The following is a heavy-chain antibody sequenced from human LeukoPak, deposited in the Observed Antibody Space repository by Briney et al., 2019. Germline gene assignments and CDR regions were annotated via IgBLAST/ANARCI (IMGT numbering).Heavy chain of an antibody. J-gene: IGHJ4*02. V-gene: IGHV3-64*01. D-gene: IGHD3-10*01. Sequence: GGSLRLSCVASGFTFSNFVMHWARQSPGKGLEYVSGIDTNEDLTYYPSSVKGRFTISRDNSKNTLHLQMDTLRPEDTAVYYCVRDVKYYFGSGSYRWGQGTLVTVSS. CDR1: GFTFSNFV. CDR2: IDTNEDLT. CDR3: VRDVKYYFGSGSYR.